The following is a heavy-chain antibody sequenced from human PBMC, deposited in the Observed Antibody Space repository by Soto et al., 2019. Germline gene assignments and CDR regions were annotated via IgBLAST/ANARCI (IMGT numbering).Heavy chain of an antibody. CDR1: GFTFSSYG. Sequence: LRLSCAASGFTFSSYGMHWVRQAPGKGLEWVAVISYDGSNKYYADSVKGRFTISRDNSKNTLYLQMNSLRAEDTAVYYCAKDRSFDYWGQGTLVTVSS. CDR2: ISYDGSNK. V-gene: IGHV3-30*18. CDR3: AKDRSFDY. J-gene: IGHJ4*02.